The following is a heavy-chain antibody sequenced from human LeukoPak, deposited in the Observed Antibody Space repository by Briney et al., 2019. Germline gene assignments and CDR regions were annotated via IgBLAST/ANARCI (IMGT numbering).Heavy chain of an antibody. J-gene: IGHJ4*02. CDR1: GFTFTSYG. CDR2: ISYDGSNK. CDR3: ARAPSAQWLVPFVY. Sequence: GRSLRLSCVASGFTFTSYGMHWVRQAPGKGLEWVAVISYDGSNKYYADSVKGRFTISRDNSKNTLYLQMNSLRAEDTAVYYCARAPSAQWLVPFVYWGQGTLVTVSS. V-gene: IGHV3-30*03. D-gene: IGHD6-19*01.